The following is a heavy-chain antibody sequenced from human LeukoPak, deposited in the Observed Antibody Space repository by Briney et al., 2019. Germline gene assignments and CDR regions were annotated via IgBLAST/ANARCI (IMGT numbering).Heavy chain of an antibody. Sequence: GASVKVSCKASGYTFTGHFMHWVRQAPGQGLEWMGWIDPDSGDTNYAQKFQGGVSMTRNTSLNTVYMELSRLRSDDTAVYYCARGSYHYEDSGYFDYWGQGTLVTVSS. CDR3: ARGSYHYEDSGYFDY. D-gene: IGHD3-22*01. V-gene: IGHV1-2*02. CDR2: IDPDSGDT. CDR1: GYTFTGHF. J-gene: IGHJ4*02.